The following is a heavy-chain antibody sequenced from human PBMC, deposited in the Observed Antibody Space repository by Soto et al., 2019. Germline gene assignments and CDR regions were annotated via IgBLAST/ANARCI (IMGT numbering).Heavy chain of an antibody. CDR2: ISSSSSYI. J-gene: IGHJ5*02. CDR3: ARDKGYCSGGSCYPIWFDP. Sequence: ASVKVSCAASGFTFSSYSMNWVRQAPGKGLEWVSSISSSSSYIYYADSVKGRFTISRDNSKNSLYLQMNSLRAEDTAVYYCARDKGYCSGGSCYPIWFDPWGQGTLVTVSS. CDR1: GFTFSSYS. D-gene: IGHD2-15*01. V-gene: IGHV3-21*01.